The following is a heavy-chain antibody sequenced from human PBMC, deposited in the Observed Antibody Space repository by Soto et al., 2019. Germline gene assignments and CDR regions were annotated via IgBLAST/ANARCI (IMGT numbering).Heavy chain of an antibody. Sequence: AASVKVSCKASGYTFTSYAMHWVRQAPGQRLEWMGWINAGNGNTKYSQKFQGRVTITRDTSASTAYMELSSLRSEDTAVYCCARGITLPTPLDYWGQGTLVTVSS. D-gene: IGHD1-20*01. CDR1: GYTFTSYA. CDR3: ARGITLPTPLDY. J-gene: IGHJ4*02. V-gene: IGHV1-3*01. CDR2: INAGNGNT.